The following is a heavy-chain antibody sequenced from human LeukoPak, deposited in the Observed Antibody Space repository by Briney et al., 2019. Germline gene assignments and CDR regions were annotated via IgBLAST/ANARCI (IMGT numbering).Heavy chain of an antibody. J-gene: IGHJ4*02. D-gene: IGHD6-19*01. CDR2: IYPGDSDT. V-gene: IGHV5-51*01. CDR1: GYSFTSCW. Sequence: PGESLKISCKGSGYSFTSCWIGWVRQMPGKGLEWMGIIYPGDSDTRYSPSFQGQVTISADKSISTAYLQWSSLKASDTAMYYCARQHDSSGWYVHFDYWGQGTLVTVSS. CDR3: ARQHDSSGWYVHFDY.